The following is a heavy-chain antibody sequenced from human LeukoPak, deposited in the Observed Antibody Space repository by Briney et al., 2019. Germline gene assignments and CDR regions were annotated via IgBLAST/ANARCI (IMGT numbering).Heavy chain of an antibody. CDR2: IRHDESNE. Sequence: GGSLRLSCAASGFTFSRYGMHWVRQAPGKGLEWVAFIRHDESNEYYTYSVEGRFTISRDKSKNTLYLQMNSLRPEDTAVYYCARSTYYYGSGSYSGGARFDPWGQGTLVTVSS. CDR3: ARSTYYYGSGSYSGGARFDP. V-gene: IGHV3-30*02. CDR1: GFTFSRYG. J-gene: IGHJ5*02. D-gene: IGHD3-10*01.